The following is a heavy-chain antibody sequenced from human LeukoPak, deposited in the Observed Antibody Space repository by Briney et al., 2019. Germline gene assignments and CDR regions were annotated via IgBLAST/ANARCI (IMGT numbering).Heavy chain of an antibody. Sequence: QSGGSLRLSCVASGFNFRSYGINWVRQAPGKGLEWVSGISGRGDTTDLADSVKGRFTISRDNSKNTVYLQLNSLRGEDTAIYYCAKDGGPACSGGSCYGLEHWGQGTLVTVSS. CDR3: AKDGGPACSGGSCYGLEH. CDR1: GFNFRSYG. J-gene: IGHJ4*02. CDR2: ISGRGDTT. D-gene: IGHD2-15*01. V-gene: IGHV3-23*01.